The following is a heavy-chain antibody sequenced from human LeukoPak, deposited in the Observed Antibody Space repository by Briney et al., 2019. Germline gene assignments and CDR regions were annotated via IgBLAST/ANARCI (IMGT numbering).Heavy chain of an antibody. J-gene: IGHJ6*03. CDR1: GGTFSSYA. CDR2: IIPIFGTA. D-gene: IGHD1-26*01. Sequence: VASVKVSCKASGGTFSSYAISWVRQAPGQGLEWMGGIIPIFGTANYAQKFQGRVTITADKSTSTAYMELSSLRSEDTAVYYCASWVGATHYYYYMDVWGKGTTVTVSS. CDR3: ASWVGATHYYYYMDV. V-gene: IGHV1-69*06.